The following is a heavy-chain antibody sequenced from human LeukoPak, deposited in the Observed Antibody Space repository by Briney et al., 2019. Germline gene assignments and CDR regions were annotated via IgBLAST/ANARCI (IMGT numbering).Heavy chain of an antibody. D-gene: IGHD2-15*01. CDR2: ISSSGSTI. CDR1: GFTFSDYY. Sequence: GGSLRLSCAASGFTFSDYYKSWIRQAPGKGLEWVSYISSSGSTIYYADSVKGRFTISRDNAKNSLYLQMNSLRAEDTAVYSCARDVLSLLPYFDYWGQGTLVTVSS. CDR3: ARDVLSLLPYFDY. V-gene: IGHV3-11*01. J-gene: IGHJ4*02.